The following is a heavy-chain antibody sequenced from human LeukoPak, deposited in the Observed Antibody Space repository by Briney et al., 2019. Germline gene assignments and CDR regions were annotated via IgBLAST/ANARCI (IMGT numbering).Heavy chain of an antibody. D-gene: IGHD2-8*02. CDR2: INNDGSST. J-gene: IGHJ4*02. CDR3: ARVWSYYYFDY. Sequence: PGGSLRLSCAASGFTFSSYGMHWVRQAPGKGLVWVSRINNDGSSTSYADSVKGRFTISRDDAKNTLYLQMNSLRAEDTAVYYCARVWSYYYFDYWGQGTLVTVSS. V-gene: IGHV3-74*01. CDR1: GFTFSSYG.